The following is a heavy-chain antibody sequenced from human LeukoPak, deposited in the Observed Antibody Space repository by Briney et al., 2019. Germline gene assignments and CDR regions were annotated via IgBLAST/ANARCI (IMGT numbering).Heavy chain of an antibody. D-gene: IGHD1-26*01. J-gene: IGHJ5*02. Sequence: NPSETLSLTCAVYGGSFSGYYWSWIRQPPGKGLEWIGEINHSGSTDYNPSLKSRVTISVDTSKNQFSLKLSSVTAADTAVYYCARDLTNKYGIYNWFDPWGQGTLVTVSS. V-gene: IGHV4-34*01. CDR3: ARDLTNKYGIYNWFDP. CDR2: INHSGST. CDR1: GGSFSGYY.